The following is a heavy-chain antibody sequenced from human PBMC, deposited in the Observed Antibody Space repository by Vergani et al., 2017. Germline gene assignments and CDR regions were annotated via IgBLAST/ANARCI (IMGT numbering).Heavy chain of an antibody. CDR1: GYTFTSYD. CDR3: ARELVRGYYDVWGDYYSPGAYYMDV. Sequence: QVQLVQSGAEVKKPGASVKVSCKASGYTFTSYDINWVRQATGQGLEWMGWMNPNSGNTGYAQKFQGRVTMTRNTSISTAYMELGSLRSEDTAVYYCARELVRGYYDVWGDYYSPGAYYMDVWGKGTTVTVYS. CDR2: MNPNSGNT. J-gene: IGHJ6*03. V-gene: IGHV1-8*01. D-gene: IGHD3-3*01.